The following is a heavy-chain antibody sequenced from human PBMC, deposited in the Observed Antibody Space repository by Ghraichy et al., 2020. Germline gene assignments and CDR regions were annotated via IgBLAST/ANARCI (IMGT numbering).Heavy chain of an antibody. D-gene: IGHD4/OR15-4a*01. CDR3: ARWGSTGANDY. J-gene: IGHJ4*02. CDR1: GFTFSSYW. V-gene: IGHV3-74*01. Sequence: GGSLRLSCAASGFTFSSYWMHWVRQVPGKGLVWVSRINSDGSITNYADSVKGRFTISRDTAKNTLYLQMNSLRAEDTAIYYCARWGSTGANDYWGPGTLVTVSS. CDR2: INSDGSIT.